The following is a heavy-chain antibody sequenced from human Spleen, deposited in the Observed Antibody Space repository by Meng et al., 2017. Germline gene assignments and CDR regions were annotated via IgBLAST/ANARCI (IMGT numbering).Heavy chain of an antibody. D-gene: IGHD1-14*01. CDR2: INPISGTA. Sequence: ASVKVSCKASGYTFTGYYMHWVRQAPGQGREWMGWINPISGTAKYAQKFQGRVTMTRDTSISTGYMELSSLRSDDTAMYYCASDTTSWDFNYGSQGTLVNVSS. V-gene: IGHV1-2*02. CDR1: GYTFTGYY. CDR3: ASDTTSWDFNY. J-gene: IGHJ4*02.